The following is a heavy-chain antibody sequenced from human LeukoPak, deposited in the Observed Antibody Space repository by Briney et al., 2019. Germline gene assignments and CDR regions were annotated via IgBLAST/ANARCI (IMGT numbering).Heavy chain of an antibody. V-gene: IGHV1-2*02. CDR1: GYTFTGYY. D-gene: IGHD3-3*01. CDR3: AREGPLTIFGVVPSNYFDY. Sequence: ASVKVSCKASGYTFTGYYMHWVRQAPGQGLEWMGWINPNSGGTNYAQKFQGRVTMTRDTSISTAYMELSRLRSDDMAVYYCAREGPLTIFGVVPSNYFDYWGQGTLVTVSS. CDR2: INPNSGGT. J-gene: IGHJ4*02.